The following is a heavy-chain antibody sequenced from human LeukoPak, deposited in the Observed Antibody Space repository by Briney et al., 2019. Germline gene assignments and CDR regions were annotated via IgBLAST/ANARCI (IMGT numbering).Heavy chain of an antibody. V-gene: IGHV4-34*01. CDR3: ARDAHPRYCSGGSCFGGYFDY. J-gene: IGHJ4*02. D-gene: IGHD2-15*01. Sequence: SETLSLTCAVYGGSLSGYYWSWIRQPPGKGLEWIGEINHSGSTNYNPSLKSRVTISVDTSKNQFSLQLNSVTPEDTAVYYCARDAHPRYCSGGSCFGGYFDYWGQGTLVTVSS. CDR2: INHSGST. CDR1: GGSLSGYY.